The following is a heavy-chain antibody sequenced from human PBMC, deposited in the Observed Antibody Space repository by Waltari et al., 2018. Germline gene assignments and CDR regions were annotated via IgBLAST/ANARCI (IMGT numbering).Heavy chain of an antibody. J-gene: IGHJ1*01. CDR1: GGSIRSSNW. CDR2: IYHSGST. V-gene: IGHV4-4*02. CDR3: ASLYSSSWYEYFQH. Sequence: QVQLQESGPGLVKPSGTLSLTCAVSGGSIRSSNWWSWVRQPPGKGLEWIGEIYHSGSTNYNPSLKSRVTISVDKSKNQFSLKLSSVTAADTAVYYCASLYSSSWYEYFQHWGQGTLVTVSS. D-gene: IGHD6-13*01.